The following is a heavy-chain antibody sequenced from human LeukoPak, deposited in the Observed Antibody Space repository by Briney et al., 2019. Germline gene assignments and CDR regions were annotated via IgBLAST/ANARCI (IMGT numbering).Heavy chain of an antibody. D-gene: IGHD3-10*01. J-gene: IGHJ4*02. CDR3: ARAEGSGSYYA. V-gene: IGHV4-39*01. Sequence: SETLSLTCSVSGGSITGSSYYWGWIRQPPGKGPEWIGSIYYSGTTYYNPSLKSRVTISADMSKTQFSLKLNSVTPEDMAVYYCARAEGSGSYYAWGQGTLVTVSS. CDR1: GGSITGSSYY. CDR2: IYYSGTT.